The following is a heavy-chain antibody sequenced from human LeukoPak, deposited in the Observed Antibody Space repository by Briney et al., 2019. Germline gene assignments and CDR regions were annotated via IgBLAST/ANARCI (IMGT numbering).Heavy chain of an antibody. CDR3: AKLSSSGKYFQH. J-gene: IGHJ1*01. CDR1: GYTFTGYY. D-gene: IGHD6-13*01. Sequence: GASVKVSCKASGYTFTGYYMHWVRQAPGQGLEWMGRINPNSGGTNYAQKFQGRVTMTRDTSTSTAYMELRSLRSDDTAVHYCAKLSSSGKYFQHWGQGTLVTVSS. V-gene: IGHV1-2*06. CDR2: INPNSGGT.